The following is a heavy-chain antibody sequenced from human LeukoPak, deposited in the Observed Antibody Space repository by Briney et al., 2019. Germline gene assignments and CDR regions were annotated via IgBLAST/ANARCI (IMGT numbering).Heavy chain of an antibody. CDR1: GFTFSSYA. D-gene: IGHD2-21*01. Sequence: PGGSLRPSCAASGFTFSSYAMTWVRQAPGKGLEWVSSIGTSGNTYYADSVKGRFAISKDNSKNTLSLQMNSLRAEDTAMYFCAKGGISESGLDYWGQGTLITVSA. J-gene: IGHJ4*02. CDR2: IGTSGNT. CDR3: AKGGISESGLDY. V-gene: IGHV3-23*01.